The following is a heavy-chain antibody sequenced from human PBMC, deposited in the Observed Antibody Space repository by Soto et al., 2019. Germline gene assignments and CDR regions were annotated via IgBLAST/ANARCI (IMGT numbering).Heavy chain of an antibody. CDR2: IRSKAYGGTT. CDR1: GFTFDDYA. D-gene: IGHD3-9*01. V-gene: IGHV3-49*03. CDR3: TMGLYDILTGYDQDY. J-gene: IGHJ4*02. Sequence: GGSLRLSCSASGFTFDDYAMSWFRQAPGKGLEWVGFIRSKAYGGTTEYAASVKGRFTISRDDSKSIAYLQMNSLKTEDTAVYYCTMGLYDILTGYDQDYWGQGTLVTVSS.